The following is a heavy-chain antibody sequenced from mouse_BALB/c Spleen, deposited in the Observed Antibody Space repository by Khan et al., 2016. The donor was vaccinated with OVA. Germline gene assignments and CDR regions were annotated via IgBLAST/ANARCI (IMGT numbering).Heavy chain of an antibody. J-gene: IGHJ2*01. CDR2: IYPGIANA. V-gene: IGHV1-77*01. CDR1: GYTFTYYV. D-gene: IGHD2-3*01. CDR3: ARGDGYYVYFDY. Sequence: QIQLVQSGPELVKPGASVKMSCKASGYTFTYYVITWVKKRTGQGLEWIGEIYPGIANANYNERFKGKATLTADKSSNTTHMQLSSLTSEDSAVYFCARGDGYYVYFDYWGQGTTLTVSS.